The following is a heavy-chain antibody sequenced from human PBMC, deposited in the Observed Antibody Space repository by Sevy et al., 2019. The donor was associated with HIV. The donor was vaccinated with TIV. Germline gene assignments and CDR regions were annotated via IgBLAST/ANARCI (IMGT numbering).Heavy chain of an antibody. V-gene: IGHV3-15*01. J-gene: IGHJ4*02. D-gene: IGHD4-17*01. Sequence: GGSLRLSCVASGFNFNNAWMSWVRQAPGKGLEWVGRMRSKSDGGAIDYAPPVRGRFTISRDDSKNMLYLQLNSLKSEDTAMYYCTAYGDYEGAFDYWGQGTLVTVSS. CDR3: TAYGDYEGAFDY. CDR1: GFNFNNAW. CDR2: MRSKSDGGAI.